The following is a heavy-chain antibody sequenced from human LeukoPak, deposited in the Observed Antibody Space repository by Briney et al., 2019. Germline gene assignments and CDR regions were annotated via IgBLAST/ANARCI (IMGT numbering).Heavy chain of an antibody. D-gene: IGHD4-17*01. CDR3: AREPTVTGWFDP. CDR1: GGTFSSYA. CDR2: IIPIFGTA. V-gene: IGHV1-69*06. Sequence: ASVKVSCKASGGTFSSYAISWVRQAPGQGLEWMGRIIPIFGTANYAQKFQGRVTITADKSTSTAYMELSSLRSEDTAVYYCAREPTVTGWFDPWGQGTLVTVSS. J-gene: IGHJ5*02.